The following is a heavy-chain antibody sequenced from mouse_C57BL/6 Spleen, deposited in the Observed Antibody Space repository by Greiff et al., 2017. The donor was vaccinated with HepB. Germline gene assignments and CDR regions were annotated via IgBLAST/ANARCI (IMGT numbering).Heavy chain of an antibody. Sequence: EVQLVESGGGLVQPGGSLSLSCAASGFTFTDYYMSWVRQPPGKALEWLGFIRNKANGYTTEYSASVKGRFTISRDNSQSILYRQMNALRAEDSATYYCARSLLWSLFAYWGQGTLVTVSA. D-gene: IGHD2-1*01. CDR3: ARSLLWSLFAY. J-gene: IGHJ3*01. CDR1: GFTFTDYY. V-gene: IGHV7-3*01. CDR2: IRNKANGYTT.